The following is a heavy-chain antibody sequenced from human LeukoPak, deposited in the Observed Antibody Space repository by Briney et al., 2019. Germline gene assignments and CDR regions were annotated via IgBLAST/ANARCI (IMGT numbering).Heavy chain of an antibody. CDR1: GGSISSGGYG. Sequence: SETLSLTCAVAGGSISSGGYGWSWIRQPPGKGLEWIGYIEHSGSTYYNPSLKSRVTISVDRSKNQFSLKLSSVTAADTAVYYCARDGSRRYCSSTRCFSLLSAYGMDVWGQGTTVTVSS. V-gene: IGHV4-30-2*01. CDR2: IEHSGST. J-gene: IGHJ6*02. CDR3: ARDGSRRYCSSTRCFSLLSAYGMDV. D-gene: IGHD2-2*01.